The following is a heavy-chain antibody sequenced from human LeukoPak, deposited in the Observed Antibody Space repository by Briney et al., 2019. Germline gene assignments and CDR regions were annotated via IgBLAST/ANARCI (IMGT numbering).Heavy chain of an antibody. V-gene: IGHV1-46*01. Sequence: ASVKVSCKASGYTFTGYYIHWVRQAPGQGLEWMGIINPSGGSTSYTQKFQGRVTMSRDTSTSTVYMELSRLRPEDTAVYYCARGGGSKTKAYVYWGQGTLVTVSS. CDR3: ARGGGSKTKAYVY. CDR1: GYTFTGYY. CDR2: INPSGGST. D-gene: IGHD3-10*02. J-gene: IGHJ4*02.